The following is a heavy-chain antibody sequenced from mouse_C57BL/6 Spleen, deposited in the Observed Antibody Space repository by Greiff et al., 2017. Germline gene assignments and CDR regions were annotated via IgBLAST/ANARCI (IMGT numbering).Heavy chain of an antibody. CDR2: ISDGGSYT. CDR1: GFTFSSYA. V-gene: IGHV5-4*01. CDR3: ARENHGYERWYFDV. J-gene: IGHJ1*03. Sequence: DVMLVESGGGLVKPGGSLKLSCAASGFTFSSYAMSWVRQTPEKRLEWVATISDGGSYTYYPDNVKGRFTISRDNAKNNLYLQMSHLKSEDTAMYYSARENHGYERWYFDVWGTGTTVTVSS. D-gene: IGHD2-2*01.